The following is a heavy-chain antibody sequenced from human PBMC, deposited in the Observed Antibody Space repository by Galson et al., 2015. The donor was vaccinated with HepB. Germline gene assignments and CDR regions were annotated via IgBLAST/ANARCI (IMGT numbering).Heavy chain of an antibody. CDR3: VKDLAPEWWYFDWLEDY. Sequence: SLRLSCAASGFTFSSYAMHWVRQAPGKGLEYVSAISSNGGSTYYADSVKGRFTISRDNSKNTLYLQMSSLRAEDTAVYYCVKDLAPEWWYFDWLEDYWGQGTLVTVSS. D-gene: IGHD3-9*01. J-gene: IGHJ4*02. CDR1: GFTFSSYA. V-gene: IGHV3-64D*06. CDR2: ISSNGGST.